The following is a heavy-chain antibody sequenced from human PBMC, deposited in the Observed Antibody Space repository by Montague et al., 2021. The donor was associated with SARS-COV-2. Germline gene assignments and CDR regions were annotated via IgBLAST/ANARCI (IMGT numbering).Heavy chain of an antibody. CDR2: INHSGST. CDR1: AGSVNSGTYY. CDR3: ARGQPPRITFGGIISYGLDV. V-gene: IGHV4-34*01. J-gene: IGHJ6*02. D-gene: IGHD3-16*02. Sequence: SETLSLTCSVSAGSVNSGTYYWNWIRQPPGKGLEWIGEINHSGSTNYNPSLKSRVTISVDTSKNQFSLKLRSVTAADTAVYYCARGQPPRITFGGIISYGLDVWGQGTTVTVSS.